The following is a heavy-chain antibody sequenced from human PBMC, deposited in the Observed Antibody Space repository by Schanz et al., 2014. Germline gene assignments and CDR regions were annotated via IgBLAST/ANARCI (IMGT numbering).Heavy chain of an antibody. Sequence: EVQLVESGGGLVKPGGSLRLSCAVSGFTVSSNHMSWVRQAPGKGLEWVSVIYSGIGAYYADSVKGRFTISRDNSKNTLYLQMNTLRAEDTAVYYCARDRGYCSGGSCLTFDYWGQGTLVTVSS. CDR3: ARDRGYCSGGSCLTFDY. CDR2: IYSGIGA. V-gene: IGHV3-66*02. D-gene: IGHD2-15*01. CDR1: GFTVSSNH. J-gene: IGHJ4*02.